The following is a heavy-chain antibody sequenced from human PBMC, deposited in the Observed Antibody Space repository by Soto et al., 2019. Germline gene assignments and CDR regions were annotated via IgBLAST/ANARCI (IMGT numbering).Heavy chain of an antibody. CDR3: ATAYVYDFENSNYYRDAFDI. V-gene: IGHV5-51*01. D-gene: IGHD3-22*01. CDR2: MYPDDSDI. J-gene: IGHJ3*02. Sequence: GESLKISCNASGYSFSFYWIGWVRQMPGKGLEWMAIMYPDDSDIRYSPSFEAHVTIPADKSTSTAFLQWSSLKASDTAMYYCATAYVYDFENSNYYRDAFDIWGQGTLVTVSS. CDR1: GYSFSFYW.